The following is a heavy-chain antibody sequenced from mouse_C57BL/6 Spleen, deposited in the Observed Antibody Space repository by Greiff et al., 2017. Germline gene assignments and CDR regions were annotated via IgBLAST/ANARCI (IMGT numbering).Heavy chain of an antibody. J-gene: IGHJ2*01. D-gene: IGHD2-3*01. CDR2: IYPGDGDS. V-gene: IGHV1-80*01. CDR3: ARGDDGYYDFDY. Sequence: LMESGASVKISCKASGYAFSSYWMNWVTQRPGKGLEWIGQIYPGDGDSNYNGKFKGKATLTADKSSSTAYMQLSSLTSEDSAVYFCARGDDGYYDFDYGGQGTTLTVSS. CDR1: GYAFSSYW.